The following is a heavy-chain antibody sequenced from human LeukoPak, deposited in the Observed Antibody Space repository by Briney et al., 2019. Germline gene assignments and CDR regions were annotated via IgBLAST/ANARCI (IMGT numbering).Heavy chain of an antibody. CDR1: GGSISSYY. V-gene: IGHV4-59*01. Sequence: SETLSLTCTFSGGSISSYYWSWIRQPPGKGLEWIGYIYYSGSTNYNPSLKSRVTISVDTSKNQFSLKLSSVTAADTAVYYCATWGITGTTGGFDYWGQGTLVTVSS. J-gene: IGHJ4*02. CDR3: ATWGITGTTGGFDY. D-gene: IGHD1-20*01. CDR2: IYYSGST.